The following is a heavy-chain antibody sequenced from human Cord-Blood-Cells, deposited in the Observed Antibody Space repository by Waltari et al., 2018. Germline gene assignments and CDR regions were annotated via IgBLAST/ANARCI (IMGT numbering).Heavy chain of an antibody. V-gene: IGHV4-39*07. CDR1: GGSISSSSYY. CDR3: ARSSIAAAGTPTRVFFDY. Sequence: QLQLQESGPGLVKPSETLSLTCTVSGGSISSSSYYWGWIRQPPGKGLEWIGSIYYRGGTYYNPSLKSRVTISVDTSKNQFSLKLSSVTAADTAVYYCARSSIAAAGTPTRVFFDYWGQGTLVTVSS. D-gene: IGHD6-13*01. J-gene: IGHJ4*02. CDR2: IYYRGGT.